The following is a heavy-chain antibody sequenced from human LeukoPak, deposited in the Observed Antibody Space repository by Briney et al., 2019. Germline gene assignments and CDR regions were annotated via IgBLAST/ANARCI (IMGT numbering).Heavy chain of an antibody. J-gene: IGHJ4*02. D-gene: IGHD3-22*01. V-gene: IGHV3-30*18. Sequence: PGRSLRLSCAASGFTFSSYGMHWVRQAPGKGLEWVAVISYDGSDKYYADSVKGRFTISRDNSKNTLYLQMNRLRAEDTAVYYCAKGESSGFLDYWGQGTLVTVSS. CDR1: GFTFSSYG. CDR3: AKGESSGFLDY. CDR2: ISYDGSDK.